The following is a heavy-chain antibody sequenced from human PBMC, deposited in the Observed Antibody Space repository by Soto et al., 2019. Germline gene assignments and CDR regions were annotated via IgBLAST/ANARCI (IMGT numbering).Heavy chain of an antibody. V-gene: IGHV4-39*01. CDR2: IYYSGST. D-gene: IGHD2-2*02. CDR3: ARVGVVVPAAINWFDP. J-gene: IGHJ5*02. Sequence: SETLSLTCTVSGGSISSSSYYWGWIRQPPGKGLEWIGSIYYSGSTYYNPSLKRRVTISVDTSKNQFSLRLCSVTAADTAVYYCARVGVVVPAAINWFDPWGQGTLVTVSS. CDR1: GGSISSSSYY.